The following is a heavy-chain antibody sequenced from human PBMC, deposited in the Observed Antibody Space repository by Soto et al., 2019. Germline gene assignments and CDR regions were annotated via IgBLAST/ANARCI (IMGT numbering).Heavy chain of an antibody. CDR3: ARGGAKWSYSGRRNYYGMDV. J-gene: IGHJ6*02. Sequence: PSETLSLTCAVYGGSFSGYYWSWIRQPPGKGLEWIGEINHSGRTNYKPSLKSRFTISVDTSKNQFSLKLSSVTAADTAVYYCARGGAKWSYSGRRNYYGMDVWGQGTTVTVS. V-gene: IGHV4-34*01. D-gene: IGHD2-15*01. CDR2: INHSGRT. CDR1: GGSFSGYY.